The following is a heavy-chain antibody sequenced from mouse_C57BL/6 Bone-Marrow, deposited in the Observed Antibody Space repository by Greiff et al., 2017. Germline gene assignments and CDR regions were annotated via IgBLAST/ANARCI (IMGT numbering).Heavy chain of an antibody. CDR3: TRWTYDGYLGY. V-gene: IGHV1S81*02. Sequence: VQLQQSGAVLVKPGASVKLSCMASGYTFTSYYMYWVKQRPGQGLEWIGEINPSNGGTNFNEKFKSKATLTVDKSSSTAYMQLSSLTSEDSAVYYCTRWTYDGYLGYWGQGTTLTVSS. CDR1: GYTFTSYY. J-gene: IGHJ2*01. CDR2: INPSNGGT. D-gene: IGHD2-3*01.